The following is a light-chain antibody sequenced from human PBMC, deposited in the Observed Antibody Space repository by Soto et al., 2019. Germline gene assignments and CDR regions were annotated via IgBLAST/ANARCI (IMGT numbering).Light chain of an antibody. J-gene: IGKJ4*01. CDR2: DAS. Sequence: DIKMTQSPSTLSASIGDRVAITCLASQSVRSWLAWYQQKPGRAPKFLIYDASSLESGVPSRFSGSGSGTEFTLTISNLQPDDFATYYCQQYDNYPLTFGGGTKVDIK. CDR3: QQYDNYPLT. CDR1: QSVRSW. V-gene: IGKV1-5*01.